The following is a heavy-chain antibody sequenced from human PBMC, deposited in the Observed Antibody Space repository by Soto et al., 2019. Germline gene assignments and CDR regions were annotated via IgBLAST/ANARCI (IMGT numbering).Heavy chain of an antibody. D-gene: IGHD3-22*01. J-gene: IGHJ6*02. V-gene: IGHV1-18*01. CDR3: VKDRDSNSWPTRDV. Sequence: QVHLVQSGAEVKKPGASVNVSCKTSGYTFTRNGISWVRQAPGQGLEWMGWISPNSGNTRYEQKHKDRVIMTTDTSTSTAYMELRGLRSDDTAVYYCVKDRDSNSWPTRDVWGPGTKVTVYS. CDR1: GYTFTRNG. CDR2: ISPNSGNT.